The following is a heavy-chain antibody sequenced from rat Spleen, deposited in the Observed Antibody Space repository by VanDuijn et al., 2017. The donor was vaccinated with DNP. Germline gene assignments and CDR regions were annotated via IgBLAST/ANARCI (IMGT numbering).Heavy chain of an antibody. CDR2: ISAGYT. V-gene: IGHV5-46*01. CDR3: VRWATMDHYFDY. D-gene: IGHD1-1*01. J-gene: IGHJ2*01. CDR1: GFTFSIFP. Sequence: EVQLVESGGGLVQPGRSMKLSCSASGFTFSIFPMAWVRQAPGKGLEWVAISAGYTYYRDSVKGRFTISRDNAKSTLYLQMNSLRSEDTATYYCVRWATMDHYFDYWGQGVMVTVSS.